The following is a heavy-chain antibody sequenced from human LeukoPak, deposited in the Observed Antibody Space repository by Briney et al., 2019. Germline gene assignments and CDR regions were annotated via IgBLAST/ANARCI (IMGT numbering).Heavy chain of an antibody. CDR1: GGSISSGDYY. J-gene: IGHJ4*02. Sequence: SQTLSLTCTVSGGSISSGDYYWSWIRQPPWKGLEWIGYIYNNGRTYYNPSLKSRVTISVDTSKNLFSLKVSSVTAADAAVYYCARGRSSSWSSFDYWGQGTLVTVSS. CDR2: IYNNGRT. D-gene: IGHD6-13*01. CDR3: ARGRSSSWSSFDY. V-gene: IGHV4-30-4*01.